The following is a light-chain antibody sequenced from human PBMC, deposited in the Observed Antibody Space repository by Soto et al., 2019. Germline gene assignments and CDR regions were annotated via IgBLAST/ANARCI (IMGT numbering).Light chain of an antibody. CDR1: QSVSSSY. CDR2: GAS. CDR3: QQYGSSRWT. V-gene: IGKV3-20*01. J-gene: IGKJ1*01. Sequence: EIVLTQSPGTLSLSPGERDTISCRASQSVSSSYLAWYQQNRGQAPRLLIYGASSRAPGIPDRFGGSGSGTDFTLTISRLEPEDFAVYYCQQYGSSRWTFGQGTKVDIK.